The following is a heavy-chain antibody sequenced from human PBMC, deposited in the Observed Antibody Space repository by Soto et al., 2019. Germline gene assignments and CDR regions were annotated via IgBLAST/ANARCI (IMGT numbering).Heavy chain of an antibody. CDR1: GFTLSGYA. CDR2: ISSNGVGT. Sequence: EVQLAESGGGLAQPGGSLRLSCAASGFTLSGYAMDWVRQAPGKGLEYVSGISSNGVGTYYANSVQGRFTISRDNYKNPVYLQRGSLRPVDMAVYYCTRRARTDFYYMDVWGKGTTVTVSS. D-gene: IGHD6-6*01. V-gene: IGHV3-64*01. CDR3: TRRARTDFYYMDV. J-gene: IGHJ6*03.